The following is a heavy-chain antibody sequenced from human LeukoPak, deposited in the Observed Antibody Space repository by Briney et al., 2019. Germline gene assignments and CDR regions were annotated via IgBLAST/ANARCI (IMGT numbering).Heavy chain of an antibody. CDR1: GGSISSYY. D-gene: IGHD3-22*01. V-gene: IGHV4-38-2*02. CDR2: IYHSGST. Sequence: SETLSLTCTVSGGSISSYYWSWIRQPPGKGLEWIGSIYHSGSTYYNPSLKSRVTISVDTSKNQFSLKLSSVTAADTAVYYCARVRGITMIVVVTPTLYYFDYWGQGTLVTVSS. J-gene: IGHJ4*02. CDR3: ARVRGITMIVVVTPTLYYFDY.